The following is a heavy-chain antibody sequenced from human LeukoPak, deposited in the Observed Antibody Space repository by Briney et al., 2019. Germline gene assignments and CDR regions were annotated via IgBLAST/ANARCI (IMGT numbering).Heavy chain of an antibody. CDR3: AKDDDIVVVTAILFDY. V-gene: IGHV3-23*01. CDR2: ISGSGGST. Sequence: GGSLRLSCTASGFTFSSYAMSWVRQAPGKGLEWVSAISGSGGSTYYADSVKGRFTISRDNSKNTLYLQMNSLRAEDTAVYYCAKDDDIVVVTAILFDYWGQGTLVTVSS. J-gene: IGHJ4*02. CDR1: GFTFSSYA. D-gene: IGHD2-21*02.